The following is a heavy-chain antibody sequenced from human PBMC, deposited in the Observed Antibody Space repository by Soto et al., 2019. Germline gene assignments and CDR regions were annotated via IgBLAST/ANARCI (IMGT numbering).Heavy chain of an antibody. J-gene: IGHJ5*02. CDR2: IYHSGGT. Sequence: QLQLQESGSGLVKPSQTLSLTCAVSGGSISSGGYSWIWIRQPPGKGLEWIGYIYHSGGTYYTPSLKCRVTISVDRSKNPFSLKLSSVTAADTAVYYCARVAYCGGDCCRGFDPWGQGTLVTVSS. V-gene: IGHV4-30-2*01. D-gene: IGHD2-21*02. CDR1: GGSISSGGYS. CDR3: ARVAYCGGDCCRGFDP.